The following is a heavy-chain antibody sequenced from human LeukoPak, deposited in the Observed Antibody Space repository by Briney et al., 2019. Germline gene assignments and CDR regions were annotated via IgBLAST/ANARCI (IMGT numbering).Heavy chain of an antibody. CDR3: ARQRVLDYFDY. V-gene: IGHV4-39*01. J-gene: IGHJ4*02. CDR2: IYYSGST. D-gene: IGHD3-3*02. Sequence: SETLSLTCTVSGGSISSSSYYWGWIRQPPGKGLEWIGSIYYSGSTYYNPSLKSRVTISVDTSKNQFSLKLSSVTAADTAVYYCARQRVLDYFDYWGQGTLVTVSS. CDR1: GGSISSSSYY.